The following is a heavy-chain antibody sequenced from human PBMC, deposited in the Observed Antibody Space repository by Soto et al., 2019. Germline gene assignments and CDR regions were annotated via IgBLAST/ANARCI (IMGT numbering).Heavy chain of an antibody. V-gene: IGHV4-4*02. CDR2: IYDSGST. Sequence: QVQLQESGPGLVKPSGTLSLTCAVSGGSIGSSNWWSWVRQSPGKGLEWIGEIYDSGSTNYNPALKSRVTLSLDKSKNQFSLKLSSVNAADTAVYYCARLKTYDILNKSDYWGQGSLVTVSS. D-gene: IGHD3-9*01. CDR1: GGSIGSSNW. CDR3: ARLKTYDILNKSDY. J-gene: IGHJ4*02.